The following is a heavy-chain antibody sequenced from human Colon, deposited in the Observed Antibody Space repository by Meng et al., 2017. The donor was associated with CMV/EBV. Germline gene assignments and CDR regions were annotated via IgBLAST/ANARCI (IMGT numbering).Heavy chain of an antibody. Sequence: GSLRLSCTASGFIFSAFAMHWVRQAPGKGLEWVAFIRYDGSTKYYSDSAQGRFTISRDDSKSTLYLQMQSLRAEDTAVYYCAKDHCSTTTCYFDVWGQGTLVTVSS. V-gene: IGHV3-30*02. D-gene: IGHD1-1*01. CDR2: IRYDGSTK. CDR3: AKDHCSTTTCYFDV. CDR1: GFIFSAFA. J-gene: IGHJ4*02.